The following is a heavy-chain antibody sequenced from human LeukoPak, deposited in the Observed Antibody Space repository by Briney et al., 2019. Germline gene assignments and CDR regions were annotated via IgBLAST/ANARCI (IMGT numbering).Heavy chain of an antibody. CDR2: IYPGDSDT. V-gene: IGHV5-51*01. D-gene: IGHD2-2*01. CDR1: GYRFPAYW. Sequence: GEALKISCKGSGYRFPAYWIGWVRQMPGKGLELMGIIYPGDSDTRYSPSFQGQVTISADKSTSTAYLQWSSLQASDTAIYYCTRQSQYCSTGTCYGIDWGQGTLVAVSS. CDR3: TRQSQYCSTGTCYGID. J-gene: IGHJ4*02.